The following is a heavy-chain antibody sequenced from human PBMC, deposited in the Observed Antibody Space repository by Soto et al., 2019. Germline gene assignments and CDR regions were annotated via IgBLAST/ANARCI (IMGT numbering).Heavy chain of an antibody. Sequence: EVQLLDSGGGLVQPGGSLRLSCAASGFTFSSSAMSWVRQAPGKGLEWVSSISASGSTYYADSVKDRFTISRDNSKNTLYVQMNSLRAEDTAVYYCAKDGCGANCYSHCDYWGQGTLVTVSS. D-gene: IGHD2-21*02. V-gene: IGHV3-23*01. CDR3: AKDGCGANCYSHCDY. CDR1: GFTFSSSA. J-gene: IGHJ4*02. CDR2: ISASGST.